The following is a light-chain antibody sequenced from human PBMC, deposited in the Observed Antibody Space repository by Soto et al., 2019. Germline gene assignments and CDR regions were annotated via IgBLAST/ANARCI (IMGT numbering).Light chain of an antibody. CDR3: QQRRNWPRT. J-gene: IGKJ2*01. CDR1: QSVSNS. V-gene: IGKV3-11*01. Sequence: EIVLTQSPATLSLSPGERATLSCRASQSVSNSLVWFQQKPGQAPRLLIYDASNRATDIPARFSGSGSGTAFTLTISSLEPEELAVYYCQQRRNWPRTFGQGTKLEIK. CDR2: DAS.